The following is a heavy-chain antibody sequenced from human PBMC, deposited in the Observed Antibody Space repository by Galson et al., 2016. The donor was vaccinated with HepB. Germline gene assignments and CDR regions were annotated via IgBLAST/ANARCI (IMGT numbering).Heavy chain of an antibody. V-gene: IGHV4-34*01. J-gene: IGHJ4*02. CDR1: GVSLSDYS. CDR2: VSHSGDS. Sequence: SETLSLTCTFHGVSLSDYSWSWIRQSPGKGLEWIGEVSHSGDSKYITSLRSRLTMSVDTSKNHFSLNLKSVTAADTAVYYCRLAYCNPDCTDHWGQGPLVTVSA. D-gene: IGHD2-21*01. CDR3: RLAYCNPDCTDH.